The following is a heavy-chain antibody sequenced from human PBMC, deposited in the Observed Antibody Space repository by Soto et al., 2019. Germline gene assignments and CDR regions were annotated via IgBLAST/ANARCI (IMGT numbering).Heavy chain of an antibody. CDR2: IIPILGIA. V-gene: IGHV1-69*02. Sequence: QVQLVQSGAEVKKPGSSVKVSCKASGGTFSSYTISWVRQAPGQGLEWMGRIIPILGIANYAQKFQGRVTLTADKSTSTAYTELSSLRSEDTAVYYCARLIVGATTNAFDIWGQGTMVTVSS. D-gene: IGHD1-26*01. CDR1: GGTFSSYT. CDR3: ARLIVGATTNAFDI. J-gene: IGHJ3*02.